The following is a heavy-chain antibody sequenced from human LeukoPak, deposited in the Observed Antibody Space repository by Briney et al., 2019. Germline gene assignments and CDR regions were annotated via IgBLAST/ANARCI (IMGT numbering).Heavy chain of an antibody. V-gene: IGHV1-69*05. CDR2: IIPIFGSA. J-gene: IGHJ5*01. D-gene: IGHD1-14*01. CDR1: GGTFSTYA. CDR3: ARVFRRWFDS. Sequence: GASVKVSCKASGGTFSTYAIVWVRQAPGQGLEWMGGIIPIFGSANYAQKFQGRVTITTDESTSTAYMELSSLRSDDTAVYYCARVFRRWFDSWGQGTLVTVSS.